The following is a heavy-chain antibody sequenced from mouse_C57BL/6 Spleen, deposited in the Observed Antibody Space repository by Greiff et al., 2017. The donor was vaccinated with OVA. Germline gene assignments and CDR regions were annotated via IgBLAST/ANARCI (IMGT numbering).Heavy chain of an antibody. CDR3: ARSPYYAMDY. J-gene: IGHJ4*01. CDR1: GYAFSSSW. CDR2: IYPGDGDT. V-gene: IGHV1-82*01. Sequence: QVQLQQSGPELVKPGASVKISCKASGYAFSSSWMNWVKQRPGKGLEWIGRIYPGDGDTNYNGKFKGKATLTADKSSSTAYMQLSSLTSEDSAVYCCARSPYYAMDYWGQGTSVTVSS.